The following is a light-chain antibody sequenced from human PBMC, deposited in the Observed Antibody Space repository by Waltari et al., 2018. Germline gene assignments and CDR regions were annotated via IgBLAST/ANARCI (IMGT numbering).Light chain of an antibody. CDR3: QVWDSSSDLWV. V-gene: IGLV3-21*02. J-gene: IGLJ3*02. Sequence: SYVLTQPPSVSVAPGQTDRITCGGHNIGSESVHWSQQEPGQAPVLVVYDDSARPSGIPERFSGSNSGNTATLTISRVEAGDEADYYWQVWDSSSDLWVFGGGTKLTVL. CDR2: DDS. CDR1: NIGSES.